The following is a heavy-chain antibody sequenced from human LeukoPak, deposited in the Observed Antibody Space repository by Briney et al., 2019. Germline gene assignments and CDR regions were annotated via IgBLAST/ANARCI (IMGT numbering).Heavy chain of an antibody. CDR3: ARQALTTLPSDRFVDY. CDR1: GGSISSYY. Sequence: SETLSLTCTVSGGSISSYYWSWIRQPPGKGLEWIGYIYYSGSTNYNPSLKSRVTISVDTSKNQFSLKLSSVTAADTAVYYCARQALTTLPSDRFVDYWGQGTLVTVSS. CDR2: IYYSGST. D-gene: IGHD4/OR15-4a*01. J-gene: IGHJ4*02. V-gene: IGHV4-59*01.